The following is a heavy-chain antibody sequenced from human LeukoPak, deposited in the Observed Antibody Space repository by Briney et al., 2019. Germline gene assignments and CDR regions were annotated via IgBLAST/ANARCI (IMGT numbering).Heavy chain of an antibody. CDR3: ARVEYSSGYYRYYFDY. Sequence: SETLSLTCTVSGGSISSYYWSWIRQPPGKGLEWIGYIYYSGSTNYNPSPKSRVTISVDTSKNQFSLKLSSVTAADTAVYYCARVEYSSGYYRYYFDYWGQGTLVTVSS. D-gene: IGHD6-19*01. V-gene: IGHV4-59*01. CDR1: GGSISSYY. J-gene: IGHJ4*02. CDR2: IYYSGST.